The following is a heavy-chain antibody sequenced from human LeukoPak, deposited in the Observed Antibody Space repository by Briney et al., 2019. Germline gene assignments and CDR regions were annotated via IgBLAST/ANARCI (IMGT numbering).Heavy chain of an antibody. D-gene: IGHD2-2*01. V-gene: IGHV1-2*02. J-gene: IGHJ6*02. CDR1: GYTFTGYY. CDR2: INPNSGGT. CDR3: ARGEDIVVVPAAEMGMDA. Sequence: ASVKVSCKASGYTFTGYYMHWVRQAPGQGLEWMGWINPNSGGTNYAQKFQGRVTMTRDTSISTAYMELSRLRSDDTAVYYCARGEDIVVVPAAEMGMDAWGQGTTVTVSS.